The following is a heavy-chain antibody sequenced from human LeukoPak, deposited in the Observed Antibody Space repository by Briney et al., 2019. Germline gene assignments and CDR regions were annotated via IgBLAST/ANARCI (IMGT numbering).Heavy chain of an antibody. CDR2: IYYSGNT. CDR1: GAAISSYY. D-gene: IGHD4-23*01. J-gene: IGHJ5*02. CDR3: RTTTVVPRLMWFDP. V-gene: IGHV4-59*08. Sequence: PSETLSLTCTVSGAAISSYYWNWIRQPPGKGLEWIGYIYYSGNTNYNPSLKGRVTMSLDTSKNRFSLRLRSVTAADTAVYCARTTTVVPRLMWFDPWGQGTLVTVSS.